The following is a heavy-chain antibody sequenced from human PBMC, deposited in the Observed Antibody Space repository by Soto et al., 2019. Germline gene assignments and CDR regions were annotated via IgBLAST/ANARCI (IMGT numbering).Heavy chain of an antibody. J-gene: IGHJ6*03. Sequence: GGSLRLSCAASGFTFSSYGMHWVRQAPGKGLEWVAVIWYDGSNKYYADSVKGRFTISRDNSKNTLYLQMNSLRAEDTAVYYCARGGYCSGGSCYSYYYYMDVWGKGTTVTVSS. D-gene: IGHD2-15*01. CDR2: IWYDGSNK. CDR3: ARGGYCSGGSCYSYYYYMDV. CDR1: GFTFSSYG. V-gene: IGHV3-33*01.